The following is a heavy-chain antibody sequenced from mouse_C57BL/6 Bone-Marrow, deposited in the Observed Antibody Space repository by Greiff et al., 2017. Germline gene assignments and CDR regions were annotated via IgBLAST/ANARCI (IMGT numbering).Heavy chain of an antibody. CDR1: GYSITSDY. CDR3: ARSGIYYYGSSYGENAMDY. CDR2: ISYSGST. Sequence: EVQLQESGPGLAKPSQTLSLTCSVTGYSITSDYWNWIRKFPGNKLEYMGYISYSGSTYYNPSRKSRISITRDTSKNQYYLQLNSVTTEDTATYYCARSGIYYYGSSYGENAMDYWGQGTSVTVSS. D-gene: IGHD1-1*01. V-gene: IGHV3-8*01. J-gene: IGHJ4*01.